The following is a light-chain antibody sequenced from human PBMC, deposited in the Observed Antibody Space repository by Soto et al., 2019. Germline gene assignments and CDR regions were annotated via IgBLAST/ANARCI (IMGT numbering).Light chain of an antibody. J-gene: IGKJ1*01. Sequence: VFTRCLGTLPFSPVALTSFSCRSSQSVSSGHLAWYQQKPGQAPRLLIYGASTRATGIPARFSGSGSGTEFTLIISSLQSEDSAVYQCQQYNSWLWTFGQGTKVDIK. CDR3: QQYNSWLWT. CDR2: GAS. V-gene: IGKV3-15*01. CDR1: QSVSSGH.